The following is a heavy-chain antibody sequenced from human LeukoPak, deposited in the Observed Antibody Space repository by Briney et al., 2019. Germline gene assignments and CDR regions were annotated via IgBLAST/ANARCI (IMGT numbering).Heavy chain of an antibody. Sequence: GRSLRLSCAASGFTFSSYGMQWVRQAPGKGREGVALISPDGRDKYYGDSVKGRFTISRDNSKNTLYLQMNSSRAEDTAVYYCAKDGATTWFGEATWGQGTPVTVSS. CDR1: GFTFSSYG. CDR2: ISPDGRDK. CDR3: AKDGATTWFGEAT. D-gene: IGHD3-10*01. V-gene: IGHV3-30*18. J-gene: IGHJ5*02.